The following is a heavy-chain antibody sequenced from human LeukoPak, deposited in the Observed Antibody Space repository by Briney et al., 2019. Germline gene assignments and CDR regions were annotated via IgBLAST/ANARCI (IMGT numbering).Heavy chain of an antibody. V-gene: IGHV3-23*01. CDR1: GFTFSSYA. J-gene: IGHJ4*02. D-gene: IGHD5-18*01. Sequence: GGSLRLPCAASGFTFSSYAMSWVRQAPGKGLEWVSTISGSGGTTYYADSVKGQFTISRDNSKNTLYLQMHSLRAEDTAVYYCAKAGAGIQLWSHIDYWGQGTLVTVSS. CDR3: AKAGAGIQLWSHIDY. CDR2: ISGSGGTT.